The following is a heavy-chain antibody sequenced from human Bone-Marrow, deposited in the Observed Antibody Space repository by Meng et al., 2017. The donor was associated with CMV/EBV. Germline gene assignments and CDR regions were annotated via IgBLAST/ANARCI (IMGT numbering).Heavy chain of an antibody. D-gene: IGHD3-3*01. CDR2: TRFDGRFT. J-gene: IGHJ2*01. V-gene: IGHV3-30*02. Sequence: GGSLRLSCVASGFTFSDYGMHWVRQAPGKGLEWVAFTRFDGRFTYYPDSVKGRFTISRDNSRNTLFLQMNSLRPDDTALYYCAKEQTSSRRFLEGGPNFDLWGRSTLVTVSS. CDR3: AKEQTSSRRFLEGGPNFDL. CDR1: GFTFSDYG.